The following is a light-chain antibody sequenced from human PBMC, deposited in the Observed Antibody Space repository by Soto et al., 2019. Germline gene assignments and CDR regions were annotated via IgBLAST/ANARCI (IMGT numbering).Light chain of an antibody. J-gene: IGLJ3*02. CDR3: ATWSDSLKGWV. Sequence: QSALTQPPSVSGSPGQSVTISCTGTSSDVGDYNHVSWYQQSPGTVPKLLIYEVTSRPSGVPDRFSASKSGTSASLAISGVRSEDEAFYYCATWSDSLKGWVFGGGTKLTVL. CDR2: EVT. V-gene: IGLV2-18*01. CDR1: SSDVGDYNH.